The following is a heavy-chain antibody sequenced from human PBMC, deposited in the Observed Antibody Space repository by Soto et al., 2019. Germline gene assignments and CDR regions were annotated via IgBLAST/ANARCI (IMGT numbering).Heavy chain of an antibody. D-gene: IGHD1-1*01. Sequence: ASETLSHTCTVSGGATSTYYWSWIRQPPGNGLEWIGYSYYSGSTNYNPSLKSRVTISVDTSKNQFSLKLSSVTAADTAVYFCARGQGQTRFDHWGHGTLVIVS. CDR3: ARGQGQTRFDH. V-gene: IGHV4-59*01. CDR1: GGATSTYY. J-gene: IGHJ5*02. CDR2: SYYSGST.